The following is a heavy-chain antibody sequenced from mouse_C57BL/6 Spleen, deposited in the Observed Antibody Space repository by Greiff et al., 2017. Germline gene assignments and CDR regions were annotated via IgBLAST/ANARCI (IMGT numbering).Heavy chain of an antibody. Sequence: QVQLQQSGPELVKPGASVKLSCKASGYTFTSYDITWVKQRPGQGLEWIGWIYPRDGSTKYNEKFKGKATLTVDTSSSTAYMELHSLTSEDSAVYFCARGGGYYYGSSLDYWGQGTTLTVSS. CDR2: IYPRDGST. CDR3: ARGGGYYYGSSLDY. CDR1: GYTFTSYD. D-gene: IGHD1-1*01. J-gene: IGHJ2*01. V-gene: IGHV1-85*01.